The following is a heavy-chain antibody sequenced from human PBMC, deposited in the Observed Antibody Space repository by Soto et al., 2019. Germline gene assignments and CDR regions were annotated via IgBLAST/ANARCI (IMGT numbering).Heavy chain of an antibody. CDR1: GRIFSSFP. V-gene: IGHV1-69*06. CDR3: ARVGSRDAYNYVLDQ. D-gene: IGHD5-18*01. CDR2: VISASGSV. Sequence: QVQVVQSGAEVKKPGSSVKISCKASGRIFSSFPTSWVRQVPGQGLEWMVGVISASGSVTYAPKFQGRVTMTAVNSAGIGYMELTSLTSEDTDIYYCARVGSRDAYNYVLDQWGPGTMVPGSS. J-gene: IGHJ1*01.